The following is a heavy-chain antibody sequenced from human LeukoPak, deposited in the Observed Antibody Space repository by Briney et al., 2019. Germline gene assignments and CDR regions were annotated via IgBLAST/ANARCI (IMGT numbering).Heavy chain of an antibody. CDR2: IYYSGST. J-gene: IGHJ3*02. Sequence: SETLSLTCTVSGGSISSYYWSWIRQPPGKGLEWIGYIYYSGSTNYNPSLKSRVTISVDTSKNQFSLKLSSVTAADTAVYYCARDQSGLDAFDIWGQGTMVTVSS. CDR3: ARDQSGLDAFDI. CDR1: GGSISSYY. V-gene: IGHV4-59*01.